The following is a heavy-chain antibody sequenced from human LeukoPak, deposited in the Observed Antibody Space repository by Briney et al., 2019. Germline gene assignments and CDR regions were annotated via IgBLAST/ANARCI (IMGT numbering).Heavy chain of an antibody. CDR2: IRSKAYGGTT. CDR3: TRGWRNDY. D-gene: IGHD3-3*01. J-gene: IGHJ4*02. CDR1: GFTFSSYS. V-gene: IGHV3-49*04. Sequence: GGSLRLSCAASGFTFSSYSMNWVRQAPGKGLEWVGFIRSKAYGGTTEYAASVKGRFTISRDDSKSIAYLQMNSLKTEDTAVYYCTRGWRNDYWGQGTLVTVSS.